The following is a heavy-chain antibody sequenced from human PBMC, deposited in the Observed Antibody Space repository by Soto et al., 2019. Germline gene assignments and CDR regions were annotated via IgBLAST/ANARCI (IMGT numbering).Heavy chain of an antibody. J-gene: IGHJ3*02. Sequence: EVQLVESGGGLVKPGGSLRLSCAASGFTFSTYSMHWVRQAPGKGLEWVSSISTGSTYIYYADSVKGRFTISRDNAKNSLYLQMNRLRAEDTAVYYCAIGEYCTNGGCYEAFDSWGQGTMVTVSS. V-gene: IGHV3-21*01. CDR3: AIGEYCTNGGCYEAFDS. CDR1: GFTFSTYS. CDR2: ISTGSTYI. D-gene: IGHD2-8*01.